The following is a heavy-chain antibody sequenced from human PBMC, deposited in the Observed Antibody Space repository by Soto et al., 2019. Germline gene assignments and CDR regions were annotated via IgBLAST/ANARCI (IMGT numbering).Heavy chain of an antibody. CDR2: ISRSXGNK. Sequence: TGGSLRLSCAASDFTFSNYPMHWVRQSPGKRMELVAVISRSXGNKKYVDCMKGRFTISTDNSKNTLYLKMNSLRGDGTAVYYCARGASYFWGGEPEIHFFDPWGQGTLVTVSS. J-gene: IGHJ5*02. D-gene: IGHD3-3*01. V-gene: IGHV3-30-3*01. CDR1: DFTFSNYP. CDR3: ARGASYFWGGEPEIHFFDP.